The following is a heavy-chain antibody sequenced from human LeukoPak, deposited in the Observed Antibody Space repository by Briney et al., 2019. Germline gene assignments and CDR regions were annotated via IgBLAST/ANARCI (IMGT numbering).Heavy chain of an antibody. D-gene: IGHD5-18*01. Sequence: PSETLSLTCAVYGGSFSGYYWSWIRQPPGKGLEWIGEINHSGSTNYNPSLKGRVTISVDTSKNQFSLKLSSVTAADTAVYYCAGGQSRGYSYGSGYDYWGQGTLVTVSS. CDR1: GGSFSGYY. CDR2: INHSGST. V-gene: IGHV4-34*01. J-gene: IGHJ4*02. CDR3: AGGQSRGYSYGSGYDY.